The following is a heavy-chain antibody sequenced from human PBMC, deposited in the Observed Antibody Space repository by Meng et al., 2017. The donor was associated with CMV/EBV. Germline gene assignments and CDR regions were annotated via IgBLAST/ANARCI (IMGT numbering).Heavy chain of an antibody. J-gene: IGHJ4*02. D-gene: IGHD4-23*01. CDR3: ARGSTVVTREVYFDY. V-gene: IGHV3-21*01. CDR2: ISSSSTYI. CDR1: GFTFSSYS. Sequence: GGSLRLSCAASGFTFSSYSMNWVRQAPGKGLEWVSSISSSSTYIYYADSVKGRFTISRDNAKNSLYLQMNSLRAEDTAVYYCARGSTVVTREVYFDYWGQGTLVTVSS.